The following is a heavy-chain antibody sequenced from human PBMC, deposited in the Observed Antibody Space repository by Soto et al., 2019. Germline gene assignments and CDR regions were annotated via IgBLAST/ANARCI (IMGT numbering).Heavy chain of an antibody. D-gene: IGHD6-19*01. V-gene: IGHV1-18*04. Sequence: VASVKVSWTASGYAFTSYGISWGRQAPGQGLEWTGWISAYNGNTNYAQKLQGRVTMTTDTSTSTAYMELRSLRSDDTAVYYCARGHSSGWENWFDPWGQGTLVTVSS. CDR3: ARGHSSGWENWFDP. CDR2: ISAYNGNT. J-gene: IGHJ5*02. CDR1: GYAFTSYG.